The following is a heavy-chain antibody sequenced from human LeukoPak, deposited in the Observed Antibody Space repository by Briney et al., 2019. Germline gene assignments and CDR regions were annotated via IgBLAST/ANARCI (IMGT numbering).Heavy chain of an antibody. D-gene: IGHD4-17*01. CDR2: IYSGGST. CDR1: EFSVGSNY. V-gene: IGHV3-66*01. Sequence: GGSLRLSCAASEFSVGSNYMTWVRQAPGKGLEWVSLIYSGGSTYYADSVKGRFTISRDNSKNTLYLQMNSLRAEDTAVYYCAKAPVYDYGDYFDYWGQGTLVTVSS. J-gene: IGHJ4*02. CDR3: AKAPVYDYGDYFDY.